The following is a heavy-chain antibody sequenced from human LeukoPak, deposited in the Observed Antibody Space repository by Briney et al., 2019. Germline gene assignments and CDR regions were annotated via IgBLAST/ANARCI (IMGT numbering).Heavy chain of an antibody. V-gene: IGHV4-59*01. J-gene: IGHJ5*02. CDR1: GGSISSYY. CDR3: ARKFDA. CDR2: IYYSGST. Sequence: SETLSLTCTVSGGSISSYYWSWIRQPPGKGLEWIGYIYYSGSTNYNPSLKSRVTISLDTSNNHLSLKLTSVTAADTAVYYCARKFDAWGQGTLLTVSS.